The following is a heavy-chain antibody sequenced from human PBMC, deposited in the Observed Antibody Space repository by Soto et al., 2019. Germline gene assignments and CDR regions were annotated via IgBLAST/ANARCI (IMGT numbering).Heavy chain of an antibody. CDR3: ARLRRYCRSTSCYSTLYYFDY. V-gene: IGHV5-51*01. J-gene: IGHJ4*02. D-gene: IGHD2-2*01. Sequence: PGESLKISCKGSGYSFTSYWIDWVRQMPGKGLEWMGIIYPGDSDTRYSPSFQGQVTISADKSISTAYLQWSSLKASDTAMYYCARLRRYCRSTSCYSTLYYFDYWGQGTVVTVSS. CDR2: IYPGDSDT. CDR1: GYSFTSYW.